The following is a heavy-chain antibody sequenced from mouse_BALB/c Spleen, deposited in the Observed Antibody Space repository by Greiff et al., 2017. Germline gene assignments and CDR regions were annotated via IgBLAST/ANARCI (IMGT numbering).Heavy chain of an antibody. V-gene: IGHV5-15*02. Sequence: DVQLVESGGGLVQPGGSRKLSCAASGFTFSDYGMAWVRQAPGKGPEWVAFISNLAYSIYYADTVTGRFTISRENAKNTLYLEMSSLRSEDTAMYYCARSYYGSDYFDYWGQGTTLTVSS. D-gene: IGHD1-1*01. J-gene: IGHJ2*01. CDR1: GFTFSDYG. CDR3: ARSYYGSDYFDY. CDR2: ISNLAYSI.